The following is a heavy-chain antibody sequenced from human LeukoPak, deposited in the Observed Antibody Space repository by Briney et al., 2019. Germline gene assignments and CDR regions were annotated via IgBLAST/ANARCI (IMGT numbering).Heavy chain of an antibody. J-gene: IGHJ4*02. Sequence: PGGSLRLSCAASGFTFTNYRMHWVRQAPGKGLVWVSRISPDGNTATYADFVKGRFTLSRDNAKNTLYLQMNSLRAEDTAVYYCASVWAPVNYFFDYWGQGDLVTVSS. CDR3: ASVWAPVNYFFDY. CDR2: ISPDGNTA. CDR1: GFTFTNYR. D-gene: IGHD1-20*01. V-gene: IGHV3-74*01.